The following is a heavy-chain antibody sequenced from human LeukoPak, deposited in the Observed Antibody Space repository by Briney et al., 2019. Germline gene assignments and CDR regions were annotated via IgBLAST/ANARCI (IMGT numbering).Heavy chain of an antibody. CDR2: IYYSGST. D-gene: IGHD6-6*01. Sequence: SQTLSLTCTVSGGSISSGDYCWSWIRQPPGKGLEWIGYIYYSGSTYYNPSLKSRVTISVDTSKNQFSLKLSSVTAADTAVYYCARGLYSSSSSFDYWGQGTLVTVSS. V-gene: IGHV4-30-4*08. CDR1: GGSISSGDYC. J-gene: IGHJ4*02. CDR3: ARGLYSSSSSFDY.